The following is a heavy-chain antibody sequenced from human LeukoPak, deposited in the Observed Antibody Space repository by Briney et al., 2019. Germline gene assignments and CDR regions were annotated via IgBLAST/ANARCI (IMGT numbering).Heavy chain of an antibody. Sequence: ASVKVSCKASGYTFTGYYMHWVRQAPGQGLEWMGWINPNSGGTNYAQKFQGRVTMTRDTSISTAYMELSRLRSDDTAVYYCARGEDYYYGWFDPWGQGTLVTVSS. V-gene: IGHV1-2*02. J-gene: IGHJ5*02. CDR3: ARGEDYYYGWFDP. CDR1: GYTFTGYY. CDR2: INPNSGGT. D-gene: IGHD3-22*01.